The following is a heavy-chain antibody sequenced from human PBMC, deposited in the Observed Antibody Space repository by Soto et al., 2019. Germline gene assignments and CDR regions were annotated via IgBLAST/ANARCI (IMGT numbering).Heavy chain of an antibody. CDR3: ARQGGSSGIWYLEY. CDR1: GFTFSGYA. J-gene: IGHJ4*02. D-gene: IGHD6-6*01. Sequence: QVQLVESGGGVVQPGRSLRLSCAASGFTFSGYAMHWVRQAPGKGLEWVAATSYDENYKYYADSVKGRFTMSRDQSKNPLFLQMNSLSTEDPAVYYCARQGGSSGIWYLEYWGQGSLVTVSS. V-gene: IGHV3-30*04. CDR2: TSYDENYK.